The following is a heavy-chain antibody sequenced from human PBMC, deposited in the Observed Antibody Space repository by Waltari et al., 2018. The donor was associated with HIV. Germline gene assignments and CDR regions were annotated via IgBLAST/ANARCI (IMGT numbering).Heavy chain of an antibody. V-gene: IGHV3-23*01. CDR1: GFTFSSYA. D-gene: IGHD3-22*01. J-gene: IGHJ4*02. CDR2: ISGSGGST. Sequence: EVQLLESGGGLVQPGGSLRLSCAASGFTFSSYAMSWVRQAPGKGLEWVSAISGSGGSTYYADAVKGRFTISRDNSKNTLYLQMNSLRAEDTAVYYCAKGWRITMIVVVTWDYFDYWGQGTLVTVSS. CDR3: AKGWRITMIVVVTWDYFDY.